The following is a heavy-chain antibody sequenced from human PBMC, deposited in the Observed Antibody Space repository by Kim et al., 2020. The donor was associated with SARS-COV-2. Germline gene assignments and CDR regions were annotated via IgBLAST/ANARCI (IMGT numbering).Heavy chain of an antibody. Sequence: SVKVSCKASGGTFSSYAISWVRQAPGQGLEWMGGIIPIFGTANYAQKFQGRVTITADESTSTAYMELSSLRSEDTAVYYCARNGGLYDILTGGYYYYYYGMDVWGQGTTVTVSS. V-gene: IGHV1-69*13. J-gene: IGHJ6*02. D-gene: IGHD3-9*01. CDR2: IIPIFGTA. CDR1: GGTFSSYA. CDR3: ARNGGLYDILTGGYYYYYYGMDV.